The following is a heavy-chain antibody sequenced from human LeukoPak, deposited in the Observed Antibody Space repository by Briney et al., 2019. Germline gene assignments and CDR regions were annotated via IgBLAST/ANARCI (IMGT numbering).Heavy chain of an antibody. CDR1: GGSFSGYY. Sequence: SETLSLTCAVYGGSFSGYYWSRIRQPPGKGLEWIGEINHSGSTNYNPSLKSRVTISVDTSKNQFSLKLSSVTAADTAVYYCARSDYSLVLIDYWGQGTLVTVSS. V-gene: IGHV4-34*01. D-gene: IGHD4-11*01. J-gene: IGHJ4*02. CDR3: ARSDYSLVLIDY. CDR2: INHSGST.